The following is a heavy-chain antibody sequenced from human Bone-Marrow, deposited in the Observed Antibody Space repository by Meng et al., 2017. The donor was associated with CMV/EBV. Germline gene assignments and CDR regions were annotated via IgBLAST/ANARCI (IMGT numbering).Heavy chain of an antibody. Sequence: TNYDINWVRQATGQGLEWMGWMNPNSGNTGYAQKFRGRVTMTRNTSTNTAYMELSSLRSEDTAMYYCARAFRCGTIFGVVTPRWFDPWGQGTLVTVSS. CDR2: MNPNSGNT. V-gene: IGHV1-8*01. CDR1: TNYD. CDR3: ARAFRCGTIFGVVTPRWFDP. D-gene: IGHD3-3*01. J-gene: IGHJ5*02.